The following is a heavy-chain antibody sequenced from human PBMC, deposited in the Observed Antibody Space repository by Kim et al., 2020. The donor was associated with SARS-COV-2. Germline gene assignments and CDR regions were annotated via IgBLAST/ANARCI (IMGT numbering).Heavy chain of an antibody. J-gene: IGHJ4*02. Sequence: VKGRFTISRDNSKNTLYLQMNSLRAEDTAVYYCARGEKGIGDIVATILDYWGQGTLVTVSS. V-gene: IGHV3-30*01. D-gene: IGHD5-12*01. CDR3: ARGEKGIGDIVATILDY.